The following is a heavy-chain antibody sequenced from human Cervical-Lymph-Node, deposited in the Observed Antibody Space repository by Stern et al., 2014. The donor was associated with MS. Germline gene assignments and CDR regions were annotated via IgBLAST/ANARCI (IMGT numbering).Heavy chain of an antibody. V-gene: IGHV5-51*01. CDR1: GYSFTSYW. J-gene: IGHJ4*02. CDR3: ARPTVTSGYFDY. Sequence: EVQLVQSGAEVKKPGESLKISCKGSGYSFTSYWIGWVRQMPGKGLEGAGIVYPGEADTRYSPSFQGQVTISADKSISPAYLQWSSLKASDTAMYYCARPTVTSGYFDYWGQGTLVTVSS. D-gene: IGHD4-17*01. CDR2: VYPGEADT.